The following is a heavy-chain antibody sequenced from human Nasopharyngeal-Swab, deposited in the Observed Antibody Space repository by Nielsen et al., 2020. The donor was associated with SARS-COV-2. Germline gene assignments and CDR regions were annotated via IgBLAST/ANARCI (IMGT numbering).Heavy chain of an antibody. Sequence: SETLSLTCTVSGGSISSYYWGWIRQPPGKGLEWIGSIYYSGSTYYNPSLKSRVTISVDTSKNQFSLKLSSVTAADTAVYYCARHATKYCSSTSCYEGYYFDYWGQGTLVTVSS. CDR2: IYYSGST. V-gene: IGHV4-39*01. CDR3: ARHATKYCSSTSCYEGYYFDY. CDR1: GGSISSYY. D-gene: IGHD2-2*01. J-gene: IGHJ4*02.